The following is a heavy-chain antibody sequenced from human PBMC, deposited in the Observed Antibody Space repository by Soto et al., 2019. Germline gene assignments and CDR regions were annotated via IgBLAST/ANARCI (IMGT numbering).Heavy chain of an antibody. CDR2: SRTKANSYST. CDR3: ARASRVVVALDY. V-gene: IGHV3-72*01. CDR1: GFTLSDHY. J-gene: IGHJ4*02. Sequence: EVQLVESGGGLVQPGGSLRLSCEASGFTLSDHYMDWVRQAPGKGLEWVGRSRTKANSYSTEYVASVKGRFTISRDDSKNSLYLQMNSLRTEDTAVYYCARASRVVVALDYWGQGPLVTVSS. D-gene: IGHD5-12*01.